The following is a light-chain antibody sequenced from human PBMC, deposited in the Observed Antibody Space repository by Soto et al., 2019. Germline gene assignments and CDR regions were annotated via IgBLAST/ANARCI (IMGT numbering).Light chain of an antibody. CDR1: SYDIGYNY. J-gene: IGLJ2*01. CDR3: RSYSRSLTVL. CDR2: EVN. V-gene: IGLV2-14*01. Sequence: QSALTQPASVSGSPGQSITISCTGSSYDIGYNYVTWYQQHPGKVPKLIIYEVNKRPSGVSNRFSGSKSGNTASLTISGLQADDEAEYYCRSYSRSLTVLFCGGTKVTVL.